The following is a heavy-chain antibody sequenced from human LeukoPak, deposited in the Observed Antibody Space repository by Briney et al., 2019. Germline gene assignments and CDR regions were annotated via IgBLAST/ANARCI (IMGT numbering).Heavy chain of an antibody. CDR1: GGSISSYY. CDR2: IYYSGST. J-gene: IGHJ4*02. Sequence: SETLSPTCTVSGGSISSYYWSWIRQPPGKGLEWIGYIYYSGSTNYNPSLKSRVTISVDTSKNQFSLKLSSVTAADTAVYYCARQTFGVLYFDSWGQGTLAIVSS. CDR3: ARQTFGVLYFDS. D-gene: IGHD3-10*01. V-gene: IGHV4-59*01.